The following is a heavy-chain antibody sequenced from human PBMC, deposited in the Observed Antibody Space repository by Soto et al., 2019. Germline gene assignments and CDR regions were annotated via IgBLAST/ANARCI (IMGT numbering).Heavy chain of an antibody. CDR1: GYTFTGYY. D-gene: IGHD6-13*01. Sequence: ASVKVSCKASGYTFTGYYMHWVRQAPGQGLEWMGWINTNSGGTNYAQKFQGWVTMTRDTSISTAYMELSRLRSDDTAVYYCARGSPYSSSWPSLYYYYYYGMDVWGQGTTVTVSS. CDR3: ARGSPYSSSWPSLYYYYYYGMDV. CDR2: INTNSGGT. J-gene: IGHJ6*02. V-gene: IGHV1-2*04.